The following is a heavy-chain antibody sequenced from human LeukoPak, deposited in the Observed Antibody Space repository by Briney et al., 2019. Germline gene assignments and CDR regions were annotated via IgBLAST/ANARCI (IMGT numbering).Heavy chain of an antibody. CDR2: IIPIFGTA. Sequence: SVKVSCKASGGTFSSYAIGWVRQAPGQGLEWMGRIIPIFGTANYAQKFQGRVTITTDESTSTAYMELSSLRSEDTAVYYCARGAPVEMATIDAFDIWGQGTMVTVSS. V-gene: IGHV1-69*05. CDR3: ARGAPVEMATIDAFDI. J-gene: IGHJ3*02. CDR1: GGTFSSYA. D-gene: IGHD5-24*01.